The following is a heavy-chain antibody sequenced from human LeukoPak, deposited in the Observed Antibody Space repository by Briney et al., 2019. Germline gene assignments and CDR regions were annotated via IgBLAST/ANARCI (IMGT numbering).Heavy chain of an antibody. D-gene: IGHD3-10*01. J-gene: IGHJ2*01. CDR2: VYYSGST. CDR3: ARDWMSRPFYSFASGSSRGHFDL. Sequence: SETLSLTCSVSGGSVSSGSYYWSWIRQSPGPGLEWIGYVYYSGSTNYNPSLKSRVTISVDTSKNQFSLKLTSVTATDTAVYYCARDWMSRPFYSFASGSSRGHFDLWGRGTLVTVSS. CDR1: GGSVSSGSYY. V-gene: IGHV4-61*01.